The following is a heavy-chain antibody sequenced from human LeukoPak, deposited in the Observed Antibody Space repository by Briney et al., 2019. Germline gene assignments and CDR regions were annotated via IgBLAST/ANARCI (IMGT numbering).Heavy chain of an antibody. J-gene: IGHJ4*02. D-gene: IGHD3-3*01. CDR3: ARRSDFWSPVSEYSFDY. CDR1: GGSITGYY. Sequence: RPSETLSLTCSVSGGSITGYYWSWIRQPPGKGLEWIGYLYYSGGTTYNPSLKSRVTISADTSQNQFSLKLNSVTAADTAVYYCARRSDFWSPVSEYSFDYWGQGALVTVSS. V-gene: IGHV4-59*08. CDR2: LYYSGGT.